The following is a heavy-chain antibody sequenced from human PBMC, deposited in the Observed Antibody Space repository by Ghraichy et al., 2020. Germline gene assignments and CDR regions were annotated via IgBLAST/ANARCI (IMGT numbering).Heavy chain of an antibody. Sequence: ASVKVSCKASGYTFTNYGISWVRQAPGQGLEWMGWISPSNGNTNYAQNLQGRVAVTTDTSTSTVYMELRSLRSDDTAVYYCARYGRSWYGPSYYFDYWGQGTLVTASP. CDR1: GYTFTNYG. J-gene: IGHJ4*02. V-gene: IGHV1-18*04. D-gene: IGHD6-13*01. CDR3: ARYGRSWYGPSYYFDY. CDR2: ISPSNGNT.